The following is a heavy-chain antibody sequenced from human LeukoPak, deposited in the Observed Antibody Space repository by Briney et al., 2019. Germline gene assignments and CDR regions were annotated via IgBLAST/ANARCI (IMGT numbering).Heavy chain of an antibody. CDR2: ISYDESNK. J-gene: IGHJ6*04. CDR1: GFTFSSYA. V-gene: IGHV3-30*04. CDR3: ARRDAEYQLPPYGMDV. Sequence: PGRSLRLSCAASGFTFSSYAMHWVRQAPGKGLEWVAVISYDESNKYYADSVKGRFTISRDNSKNTLYLQMNSLRAEDTAVYYCARRDAEYQLPPYGMDVWGKGTTVTVSS. D-gene: IGHD2-2*01.